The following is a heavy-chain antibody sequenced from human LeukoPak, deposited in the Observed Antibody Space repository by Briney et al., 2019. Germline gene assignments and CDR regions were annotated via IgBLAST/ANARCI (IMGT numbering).Heavy chain of an antibody. D-gene: IGHD5-24*01. CDR2: IYYSGST. CDR1: GGSISSSSYY. J-gene: IGHJ1*01. CDR3: ARQEIRYFQH. Sequence: SETLSLTCTVSGGSISSSSYYWGWIRQPPGKGLEWIGSIYYSGSTYYNPSLKSRVTISVDTSKNQFSLKLSSVTAADTAVYYCARQEIRYFQHWGPGTLVTVSS. V-gene: IGHV4-39*01.